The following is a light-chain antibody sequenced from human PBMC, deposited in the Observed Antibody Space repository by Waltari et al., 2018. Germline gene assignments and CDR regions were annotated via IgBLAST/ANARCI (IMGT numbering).Light chain of an antibody. J-gene: IGKJ4*01. Sequence: DIQMTQSPSSLSASVGDRVTITCRASQSISSYLNWYQQKPGKAPKILIYAASSLQSGVPSRFSGSGSGTDFTLTISSLQPEDFATYYCQQSYSTCLTFGGGTKVEIK. CDR2: AAS. V-gene: IGKV1-39*01. CDR3: QQSYSTCLT. CDR1: QSISSY.